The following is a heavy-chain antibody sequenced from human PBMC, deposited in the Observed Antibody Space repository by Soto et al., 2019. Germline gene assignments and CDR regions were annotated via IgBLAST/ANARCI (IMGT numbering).Heavy chain of an antibody. CDR2: ISAYNGNT. D-gene: IGHD3-16*01. V-gene: IGHV1-18*01. CDR1: GYTFTSYG. CDR3: ARVVLLCLGELVGSGDY. Sequence: QVQLVQSGAEVKKPGASVKVSCKASGYTFTSYGTSWVRQAPGQGLEWMGWISAYNGNTNYAQKLQGRVTMTTDTSTSTGEMELRSLRSDDAAVYYCARVVLLCLGELVGSGDYWGQGTLVTVSS. J-gene: IGHJ4*02.